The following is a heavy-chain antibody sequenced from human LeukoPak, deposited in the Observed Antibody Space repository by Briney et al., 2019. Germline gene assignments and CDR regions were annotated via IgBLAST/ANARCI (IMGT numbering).Heavy chain of an antibody. V-gene: IGHV3-21*01. Sequence: GGSLRLSCAASGFTFSSYTMNWVRQATGKGLEWVSSITSSSSTIYYADSLKGRFTIARDNAENSLYLQMNSLRAEDTAVYYCARDRSGVALDSWGQGTLVTVSS. CDR1: GFTFSSYT. CDR3: ARDRSGVALDS. J-gene: IGHJ5*01. D-gene: IGHD3-3*01. CDR2: ITSSSSTI.